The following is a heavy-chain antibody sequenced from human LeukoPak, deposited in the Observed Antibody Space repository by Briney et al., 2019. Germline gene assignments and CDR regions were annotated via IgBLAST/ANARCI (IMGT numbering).Heavy chain of an antibody. D-gene: IGHD3-10*01. CDR2: ISGYNGNT. CDR1: SYSFNRYG. CDR3: ARENYGSGSYLSD. V-gene: IGHV1-18*01. Sequence: ASVKVSCKASSYSFNRYGISWVRQAPGQGLEWMGWISGYNGNTNYAQKFLGRVSMTADTSTSTAYMELSRLRSDDTAVYYCARENYGSGSYLSDWGQGTLVTVSS. J-gene: IGHJ4*02.